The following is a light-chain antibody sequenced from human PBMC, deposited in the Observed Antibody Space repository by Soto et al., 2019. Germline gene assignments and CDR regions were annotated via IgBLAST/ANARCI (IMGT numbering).Light chain of an antibody. CDR3: ISYTSSSIS. CDR2: DVS. Sequence: QSALTQPASVSGSPGQSITISCTGTSSDVGGYNYVSWYQQHPGKAPKLMIYDVSNRPSGVSNRFSGSKSGNTASLTISGLQAEDEADYYCISYTSSSISFGTGTKLTVL. V-gene: IGLV2-14*01. CDR1: SSDVGGYNY. J-gene: IGLJ1*01.